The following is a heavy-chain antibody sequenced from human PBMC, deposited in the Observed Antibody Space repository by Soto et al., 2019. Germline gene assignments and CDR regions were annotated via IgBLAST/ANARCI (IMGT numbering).Heavy chain of an antibody. J-gene: IGHJ4*02. D-gene: IGHD3-10*01. CDR2: IWYDGSNK. Sequence: GGSLRLSCAASGFTFSSYGMHWVRQAPGKGLEWVAVIWYDGSNKYYADSVKGRFTISRDNSKNTLYLQMNSLRAEDTAVYYCARDRNPFTMARGVITLWGQGTLVTVSS. V-gene: IGHV3-33*01. CDR1: GFTFSSYG. CDR3: ARDRNPFTMARGVITL.